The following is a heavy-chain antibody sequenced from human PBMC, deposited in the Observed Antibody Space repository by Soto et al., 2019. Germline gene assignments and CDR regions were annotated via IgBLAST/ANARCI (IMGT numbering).Heavy chain of an antibody. Sequence: QITLKESGPTLVKPTKTLTLTCTFSGFSHSTTGVGVGWIRQPPGKALDWLALIYWDDDQRYSPSLKSRLTITRNTKNNHMVLTITMLDHRGTVTYYWVLATPVPTVGDYWGQGTLVTVSS. D-gene: IGHD4-17*01. J-gene: IGHJ4*02. CDR3: VLATPVPTVGDY. CDR2: IYWDDDQ. CDR1: GFSHSTTGVG. V-gene: IGHV2-5*02.